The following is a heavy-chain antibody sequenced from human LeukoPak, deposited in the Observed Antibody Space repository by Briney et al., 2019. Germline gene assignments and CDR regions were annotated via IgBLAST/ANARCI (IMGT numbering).Heavy chain of an antibody. V-gene: IGHV3-21*01. J-gene: IGHJ4*02. D-gene: IGHD1-26*01. CDR2: ISSSSSYI. CDR3: ARDNKWEIFAFDY. CDR1: GFSFSSYS. Sequence: GGSLRLSCAASGFSFSSYSMNWVRQAPGKGLEWVSSISSSSSYIYYAESVKGRFTISRDNAKNSLYLQMNSLRAEDTAVYYCARDNKWEIFAFDYWGQGTLVTVSS.